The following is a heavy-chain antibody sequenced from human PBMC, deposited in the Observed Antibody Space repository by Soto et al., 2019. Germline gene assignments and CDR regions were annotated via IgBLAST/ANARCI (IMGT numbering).Heavy chain of an antibody. J-gene: IGHJ3*02. CDR1: GGSRSSYY. V-gene: IGHV4-59*13. CDR3: SSIVPAAKPVATTTDAFDI. Sequence: SEIVALACTVSGGSRSSYYWSWIRQRPGKGLEWIGYIYYSGSTNYNPSLKSRVIGSVDTVRYQFSLKLSSVTVAEPAVFYFSSIVPAAKPVATTTDAFDIWGQGTMVT. D-gene: IGHD5-12*01. CDR2: IYYSGST.